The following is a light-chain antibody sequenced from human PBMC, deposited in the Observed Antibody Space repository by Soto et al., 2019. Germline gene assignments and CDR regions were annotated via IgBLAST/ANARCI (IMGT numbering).Light chain of an antibody. CDR3: QQYDSYSYT. J-gene: IGKJ2*01. CDR2: KAS. CDR1: QSISSW. Sequence: DIQMTQSPSTLSASVGDRVTITCRASQSISSWLVWYQQKPGKAPKLLIYKASSLESGVPSRFSGSGSGTEFTLTISSLQPDDFATYDCQQYDSYSYTFGQGTKLEIK. V-gene: IGKV1-5*03.